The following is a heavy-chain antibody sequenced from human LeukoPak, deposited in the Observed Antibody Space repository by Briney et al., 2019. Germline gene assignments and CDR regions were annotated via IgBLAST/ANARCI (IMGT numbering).Heavy chain of an antibody. CDR3: ARGGRPSDYDSSGLFDC. Sequence: GGSLRLSCAASGFTFSSYSMHWVRQAPGKGLEWVAVTSYDGSNKYYADSVKGQFIISRDNSKNTLYLQMNSLRAEGTAVYYCARGGRPSDYDSSGLFDCWGQGTLVTVSS. J-gene: IGHJ4*02. CDR2: TSYDGSNK. V-gene: IGHV3-30-3*01. D-gene: IGHD3-22*01. CDR1: GFTFSSYS.